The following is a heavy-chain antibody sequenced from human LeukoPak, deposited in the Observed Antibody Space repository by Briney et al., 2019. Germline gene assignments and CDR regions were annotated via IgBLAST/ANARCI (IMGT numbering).Heavy chain of an antibody. J-gene: IGHJ3*02. D-gene: IGHD5-24*01. CDR3: ATLEEMATINDAFDI. V-gene: IGHV4-30-4*01. Sequence: SETLSLTCTVSGGSISSGDYYWSWIRQPPGKGLEWIGYIYYSGSTYYNPSLKSRVTISVDTSKNQFSLKLSSVTAADTAVYYCATLEEMATINDAFDIWGQGTMVTVSS. CDR1: GGSISSGDYY. CDR2: IYYSGST.